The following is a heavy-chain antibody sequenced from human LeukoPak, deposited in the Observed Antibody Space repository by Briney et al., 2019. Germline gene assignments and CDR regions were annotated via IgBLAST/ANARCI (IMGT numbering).Heavy chain of an antibody. CDR1: GFTFSSYA. CDR3: AKSPLDGGYFDY. V-gene: IGHV3-23*01. Sequence: GRSLRLSCAASGFTFSSYAMSWVRQAPGKGLEWVSAISGSGGSTYYADSVKGRFTISRDNSKNTLYLQMNSLKAEDTAVYYCAKSPLDGGYFDYWGQGTLVTVSS. CDR2: ISGSGGST. D-gene: IGHD2-15*01. J-gene: IGHJ4*02.